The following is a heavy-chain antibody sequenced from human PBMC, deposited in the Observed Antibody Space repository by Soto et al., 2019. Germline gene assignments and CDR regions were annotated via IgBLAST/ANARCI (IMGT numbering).Heavy chain of an antibody. V-gene: IGHV3-23*01. CDR1: GFTFSSYD. Sequence: EVQRLESGGGLVQPGGSLRLSCAASGFTFSSYDMNWVRQAPGKGLEWVSVISGSGDSTYYADSVKGRFTISRDNSKNTLYLQMNSLRAEDTAICYCARRSSSWYFDYWGQGTLVPVSS. CDR2: ISGSGDST. D-gene: IGHD6-13*01. CDR3: ARRSSSWYFDY. J-gene: IGHJ4*02.